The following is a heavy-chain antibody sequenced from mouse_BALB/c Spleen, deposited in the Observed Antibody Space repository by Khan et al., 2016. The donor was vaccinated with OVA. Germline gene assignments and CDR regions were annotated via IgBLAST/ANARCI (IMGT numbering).Heavy chain of an antibody. Sequence: QLVESGGGLVQPGGSRKLSCAASGFTFSNFGMHWVRQAPEKGLEWVAYISSGSANIYYADTVKGRFTISRDNHKNTLFLKMTSLRSEDTAIYYCARSLITTCYCDVGGAGTTVTVSA. CDR2: ISSGSANI. J-gene: IGHJ1*01. CDR1: GFTFSNFG. D-gene: IGHD2-4*01. CDR3: ARSLITTCYCDV. V-gene: IGHV5-17*02.